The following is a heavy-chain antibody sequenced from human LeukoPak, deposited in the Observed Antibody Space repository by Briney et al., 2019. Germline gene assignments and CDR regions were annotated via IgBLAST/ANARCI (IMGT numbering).Heavy chain of an antibody. CDR2: TYYRFKWYN. J-gene: IGHJ6*02. D-gene: IGHD6-19*01. Sequence: SQTLSLTCAISGDSVSSNSAAWNWIRQSPSRGLEWLGRTYYRFKWYNDYAVSVKSRITINPDTSKNQFSLKLSSVTAADTAVYYCARDPVSAVADPRGQYYYYYYGMDVWGQGTTVTVSS. V-gene: IGHV6-1*01. CDR1: GDSVSSNSAA. CDR3: ARDPVSAVADPRGQYYYYYYGMDV.